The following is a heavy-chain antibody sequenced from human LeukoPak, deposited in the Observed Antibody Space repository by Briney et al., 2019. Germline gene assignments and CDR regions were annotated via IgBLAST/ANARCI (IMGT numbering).Heavy chain of an antibody. J-gene: IGHJ4*02. D-gene: IGHD6-19*01. CDR2: ISSGGSSI. CDR1: GFTFSDSY. Sequence: GGSLRLSCTASGFTFSDSYMTWIRQAPGKGLEWVSYISSGGSSIHYADSVKGRFTISRDNAKNSLYLQMNSLRAEDTAVYYCARGIAVAGGADDYWGQGTLVTVSS. V-gene: IGHV3-11*04. CDR3: ARGIAVAGGADDY.